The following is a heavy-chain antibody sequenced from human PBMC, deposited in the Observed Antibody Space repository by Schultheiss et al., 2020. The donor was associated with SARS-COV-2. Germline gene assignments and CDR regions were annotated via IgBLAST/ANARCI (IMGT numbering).Heavy chain of an antibody. Sequence: GGSLRLSCAASGFTFSSYSMNWVRQAPGKGLEWVSSISSSSSYIYYADSVKGRFTISRDNAKNSLYLQMNSLRAEDTAVYYCAREEQQLVGGPGWFDPWGQGTLVTVSS. CDR3: AREEQQLVGGPGWFDP. J-gene: IGHJ5*02. CDR2: ISSSSSYI. V-gene: IGHV3-21*01. D-gene: IGHD6-13*01. CDR1: GFTFSSYS.